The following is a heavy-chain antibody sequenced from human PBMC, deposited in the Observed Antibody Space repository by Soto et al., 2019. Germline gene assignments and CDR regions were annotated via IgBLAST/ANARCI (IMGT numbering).Heavy chain of an antibody. Sequence: QVQLQDAGPGLVKPSETLSLTCTVYGGSISSYYWSWIRQPPGKGLEWIGYIDYSGSTNYNPSLRSRVTISVDTSKNQFSLKLSSVTAADTAVYYCASCWYHDSAFDIWGQGTMVTVSS. J-gene: IGHJ3*02. CDR1: GGSISSYY. CDR2: IDYSGST. V-gene: IGHV4-59*01. D-gene: IGHD6-13*01. CDR3: ASCWYHDSAFDI.